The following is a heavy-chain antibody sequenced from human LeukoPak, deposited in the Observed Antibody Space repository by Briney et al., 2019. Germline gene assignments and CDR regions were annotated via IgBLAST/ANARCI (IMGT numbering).Heavy chain of an antibody. Sequence: ASVKVSCKVSGYTLTELSMHWVRQAPGKGLEWMGGFDPEDGETIYAQKFQGRVTMTEDTSTDTAYMELSSLRSEDTAVYYCATTTSHSSSSSIYYYYGMDVWGQGTTVTVSS. CDR1: GYTLTELS. CDR3: ATTTSHSSSSSIYYYYGMDV. V-gene: IGHV1-24*01. D-gene: IGHD6-6*01. CDR2: FDPEDGET. J-gene: IGHJ6*02.